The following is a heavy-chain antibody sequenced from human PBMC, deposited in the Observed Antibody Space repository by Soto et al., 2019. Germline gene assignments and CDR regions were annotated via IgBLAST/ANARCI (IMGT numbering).Heavy chain of an antibody. D-gene: IGHD5-18*01. CDR1: GGSFSGYY. J-gene: IGHJ4*02. Sequence: QVQLQQWGAGLLKPSETLSLTCAVYGGSFSGYYWSWIRQPPGKGLEWNGEINHSGSTNYNPSLTSRVTISVDTSKNHFSLKLSSVTAADTAVYYCASLRGYSYGYEKDFDYWGQGTLVTVS. CDR3: ASLRGYSYGYEKDFDY. V-gene: IGHV4-34*01. CDR2: INHSGST.